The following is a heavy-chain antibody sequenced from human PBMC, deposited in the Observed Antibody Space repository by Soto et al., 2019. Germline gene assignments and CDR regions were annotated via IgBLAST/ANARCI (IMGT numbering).Heavy chain of an antibody. Sequence: SETLSLTCAVYGGSFSGYYWSWIRQPPWKGLEWIGEINHSGSTNYSPSLKSRVTISVDTSKNHFSLKLSSVTAADTAVYYCAIEKWKANAFDVWGQGTMVTVSS. D-gene: IGHD1-1*01. J-gene: IGHJ3*01. CDR1: GGSFSGYY. CDR2: INHSGST. V-gene: IGHV4-34*01. CDR3: AIEKWKANAFDV.